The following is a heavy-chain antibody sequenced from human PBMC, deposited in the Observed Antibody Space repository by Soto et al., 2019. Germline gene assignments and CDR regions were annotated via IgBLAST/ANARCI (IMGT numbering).Heavy chain of an antibody. CDR3: AKVGANDFWSGYYPVTDAFDI. CDR1: GFTFSSYA. J-gene: IGHJ3*02. V-gene: IGHV3-23*01. Sequence: GGSLRLSCAASGFTFSSYAMSWVRQAPGKGLEWVSAISGSGGSTYYADSVKGRFTISRDNSKNTLYLQMNSLRAEDTAVYYCAKVGANDFWSGYYPVTDAFDIWGQGTMVTVSS. D-gene: IGHD3-3*01. CDR2: ISGSGGST.